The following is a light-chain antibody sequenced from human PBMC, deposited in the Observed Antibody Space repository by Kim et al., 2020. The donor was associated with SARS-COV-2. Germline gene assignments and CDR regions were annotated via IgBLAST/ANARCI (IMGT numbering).Light chain of an antibody. V-gene: IGLV2-18*02. J-gene: IGLJ1*01. Sequence: GQTVTISCTGAGIDVGYFDRVSWYQRSQGTAPTVIIYEVSKRPSGVPDRFSGSKSGNTASLTISGLQAEDEADYYCCSKTSDITYVFGTGTKVTVL. CDR1: GIDVGYFDR. CDR3: CSKTSDITYV. CDR2: EVS.